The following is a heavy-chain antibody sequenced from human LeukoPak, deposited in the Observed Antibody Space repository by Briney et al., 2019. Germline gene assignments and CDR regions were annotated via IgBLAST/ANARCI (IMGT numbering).Heavy chain of an antibody. CDR2: ISWNSGSI. CDR1: GFTFDDYA. V-gene: IGHV3-9*01. D-gene: IGHD4-23*01. CDR3: AKDYGGKGYFDY. J-gene: IGHJ4*02. Sequence: GGSLRLSCAASGFTFDDYAMHWVRQAPGKGPEWVSGISWNSGSIGYADSVKGRFTISRDNAKNSLYLQMNSLRAEDTALYNCAKDYGGKGYFDYWGQGTLVTVSS.